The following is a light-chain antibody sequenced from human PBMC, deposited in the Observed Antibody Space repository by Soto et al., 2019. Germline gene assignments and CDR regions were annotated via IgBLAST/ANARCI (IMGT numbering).Light chain of an antibody. CDR2: AAS. CDR1: QSISSY. Sequence: IEMTQSPSSLSVSVGDRVTITCRASQSISSYLNWYQQKPGKAPKLLIYAASSLQSGVPSRFSGSGSGTDFTLTISSLQPEDFETYYCQQSYSTPWTLGQGTKVDIK. CDR3: QQSYSTPWT. J-gene: IGKJ1*01. V-gene: IGKV1-39*01.